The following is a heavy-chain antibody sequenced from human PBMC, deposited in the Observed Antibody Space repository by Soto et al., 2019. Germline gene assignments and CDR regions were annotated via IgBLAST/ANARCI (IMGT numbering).Heavy chain of an antibody. V-gene: IGHV4-34*01. D-gene: IGHD6-13*01. CDR3: ASGVAAPSLGMDV. J-gene: IGHJ6*02. CDR1: GGSFSGYY. CDR2: INHSGST. Sequence: PSETLSLTCAVYGGSFSGYYWSWIRQPPGKGLEWIGEINHSGSTNYNPSLKSRVTISVDTSKNQFSLKLSSVTAADTAVYYCASGVAAPSLGMDVWGQGTTVTVSS.